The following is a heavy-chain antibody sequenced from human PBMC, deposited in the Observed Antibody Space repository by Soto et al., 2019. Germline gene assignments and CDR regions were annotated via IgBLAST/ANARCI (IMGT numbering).Heavy chain of an antibody. CDR3: AKDVGGPLRVEEAYYFDY. CDR2: ISGSGGST. CDR1: GFTFSSYA. V-gene: IGHV3-23*01. J-gene: IGHJ4*02. Sequence: GGSLRLSCAASGFTFSSYAMSWVRQAPGKGLEWVSAISGSGGSTYYADSVKGRFTISRDNSKNTLYLQMNSLRAEDTAVYYCAKDVGGPLRVEEAYYFDYWGQGTLVTVSS.